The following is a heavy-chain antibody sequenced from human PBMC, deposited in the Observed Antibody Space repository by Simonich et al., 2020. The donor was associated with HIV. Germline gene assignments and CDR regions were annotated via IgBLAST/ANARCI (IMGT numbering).Heavy chain of an antibody. J-gene: IGHJ5*02. CDR2: IYHIGTT. V-gene: IGHV4-38-2*01. Sequence: QVQLQESGPGLVKPSETLSLTCAVSGYSISSGYYWDWIRQPPGKGLVWVGIIYHIGTTHYPPSLKSWITISIATSKYQFSLKLGSVTAADTAVYYCARHMCSVVSCSEGYNWFAPWGQGTLVTVSS. D-gene: IGHD2-15*01. CDR1: GYSISSGYY. CDR3: ARHMCSVVSCSEGYNWFAP.